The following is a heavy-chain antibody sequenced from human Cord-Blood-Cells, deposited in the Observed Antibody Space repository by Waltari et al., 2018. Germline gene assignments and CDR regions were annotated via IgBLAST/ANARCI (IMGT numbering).Heavy chain of an antibody. CDR1: GFTVSRYW. V-gene: IGHV3-7*01. CDR2: IKQDGSEK. CDR3: ARAGYMKLALDI. Sequence: EVQLVESGGGLVQPGGSLRLSCAAPGFTVSRYWLGWVHQAPGKGLEWVANIKQDGSEKYYVDSVKGRFTISRDNAKNSLYLQMNSLRAEDTAVYYCARAGYMKLALDIWGQGTMVTVSS. J-gene: IGHJ3*02. D-gene: IGHD6-13*01.